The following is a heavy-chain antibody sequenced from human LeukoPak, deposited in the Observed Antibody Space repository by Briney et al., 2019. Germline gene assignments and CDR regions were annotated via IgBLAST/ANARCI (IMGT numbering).Heavy chain of an antibody. Sequence: GGSLRLSCAASEFTFDDYTMHWVCQAPGKGLEWVSFISWDGVTTYYADSVKGRFTISRDNSKNSLYLQMNSLRTEDTALYYCAKVGGRYYTAYYFDYWGQGTLVTVSS. V-gene: IGHV3-43*01. CDR2: ISWDGVTT. J-gene: IGHJ4*02. D-gene: IGHD1-26*01. CDR1: EFTFDDYT. CDR3: AKVGGRYYTAYYFDY.